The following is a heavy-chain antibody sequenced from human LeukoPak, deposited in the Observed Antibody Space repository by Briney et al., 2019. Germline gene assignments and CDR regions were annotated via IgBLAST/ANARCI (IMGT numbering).Heavy chain of an antibody. J-gene: IGHJ4*02. V-gene: IGHV3-7*01. Sequence: GGSLRLSCAASGFIFRNYWMNWVRQAPGKGLEWVATIKEDGSEKYYVDFVKGRFTISRDNAKNSLYLQMNSLRAEDTAVHYCARVTGYSYGYFDYWGQGTLVTVSS. CDR1: GFIFRNYW. CDR2: IKEDGSEK. CDR3: ARVTGYSYGYFDY. D-gene: IGHD5-18*01.